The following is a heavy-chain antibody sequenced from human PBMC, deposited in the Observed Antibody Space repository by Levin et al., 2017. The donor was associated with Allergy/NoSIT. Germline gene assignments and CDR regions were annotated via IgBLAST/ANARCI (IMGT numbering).Heavy chain of an antibody. CDR3: VRASVASTPYYFDY. CDR2: IRNKANSYTT. V-gene: IGHV3-72*01. Sequence: PGESLKISCAASGFTFSDHYMDWVRQAPGKGLEWIARIRNKANSYTTEYAASVKGRITISRDDSKNSLYLQMNSLKSEDTAVYYCVRASVASTPYYFDYWGQGTLVTVPS. CDR1: GFTFSDHY. D-gene: IGHD6-19*01. J-gene: IGHJ4*02.